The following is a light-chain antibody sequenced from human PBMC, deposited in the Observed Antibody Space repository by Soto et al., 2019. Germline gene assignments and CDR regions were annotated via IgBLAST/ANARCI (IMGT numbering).Light chain of an antibody. CDR3: QQYGRSPWT. V-gene: IGKV3-20*01. CDR2: DAS. J-gene: IGKJ1*01. CDR1: QSVSSY. Sequence: ETVMTQSPATLSLSPGERATLSCRASQSVSSYLAWYQQKPGQAPRLLIYDASSRATGIPDRFSGSGSGTDFTLIISRLEPEDFAVYYCQQYGRSPWTFGQGTKVDIK.